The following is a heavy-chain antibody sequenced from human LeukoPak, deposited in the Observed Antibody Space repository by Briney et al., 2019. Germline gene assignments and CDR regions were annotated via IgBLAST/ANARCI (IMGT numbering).Heavy chain of an antibody. CDR2: ISSSSNYI. CDR1: GFTFSSYD. J-gene: IGHJ5*02. V-gene: IGHV3-21*04. D-gene: IGHD6-19*01. CDR3: ARDGSGWLGWFDP. Sequence: GGSLRLSCAASGFTFSSYDMNWIRQAPGKGLEWVSSISSSSNYIYYADSVKGRFTISRDNAKKSLYLQMNSLRAEDTAVYYCARDGSGWLGWFDPWGQGTLVTVSS.